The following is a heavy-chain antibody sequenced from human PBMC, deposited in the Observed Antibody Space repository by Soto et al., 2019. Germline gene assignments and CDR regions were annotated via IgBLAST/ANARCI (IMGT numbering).Heavy chain of an antibody. D-gene: IGHD3-10*01. CDR3: ARDLETMVRGVTHAFDI. J-gene: IGHJ3*02. Sequence: GGSLRLSCAASGFTFSSYGMHWVRQAPGKGLEWVAVIWYDGSNKYYADSVKGRFTISRDNSKNTLYLQMNSLRAEDTAVYYCARDLETMVRGVTHAFDIWGQGTMVTVSS. V-gene: IGHV3-33*01. CDR2: IWYDGSNK. CDR1: GFTFSSYG.